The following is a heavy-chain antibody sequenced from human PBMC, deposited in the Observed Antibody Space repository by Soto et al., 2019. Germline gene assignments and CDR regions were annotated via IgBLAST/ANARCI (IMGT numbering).Heavy chain of an antibody. CDR2: IWYDGSNK. J-gene: IGHJ6*02. D-gene: IGHD3-9*01. CDR1: GFTFSSYG. CDR3: ARATFDWSYYYYGMDV. V-gene: IGHV3-33*01. Sequence: PGGSLRLSCAAPGFTFSSYGMHWVRQAPGKGLEWVAVIWYDGSNKYYADSVKGRFTISRDNSKNTLYLQMNSLRAEDTAVYYCARATFDWSYYYYGMDVWGQATKVTVSS.